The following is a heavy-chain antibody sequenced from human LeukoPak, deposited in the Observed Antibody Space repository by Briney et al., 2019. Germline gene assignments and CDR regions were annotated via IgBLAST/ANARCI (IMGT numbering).Heavy chain of an antibody. D-gene: IGHD1-26*01. Sequence: GGSLRLSCAASGFTFSIYAMYWVRQAPGKGLEWVSSISGSGVNTYYADSVKGRFTISRDNSRNTLYLQMNSLRAEDTAVYYCAKGIESSGSYYTSFDYWGQGTLVTVSS. V-gene: IGHV3-23*01. CDR2: ISGSGVNT. J-gene: IGHJ4*02. CDR3: AKGIESSGSYYTSFDY. CDR1: GFTFSIYA.